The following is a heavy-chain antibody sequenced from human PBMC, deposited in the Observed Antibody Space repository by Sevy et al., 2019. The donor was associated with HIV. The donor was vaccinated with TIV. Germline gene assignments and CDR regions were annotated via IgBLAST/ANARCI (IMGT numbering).Heavy chain of an antibody. D-gene: IGHD3-3*01. J-gene: IGHJ6*02. CDR1: GGNFSSYD. V-gene: IGHV1-69*13. CDR2: ISPIFGTA. Sequence: ASVKVSCKASGGNFSSYDINWVRQDPGQGLEWMGGISPIFGTANYAQKFQDRVTITADESTSTAHMELSSLRSDDTAVYYCAWGITIFGVDSQPPYFYYGMDVWGQGTTVTVSS. CDR3: AWGITIFGVDSQPPYFYYGMDV.